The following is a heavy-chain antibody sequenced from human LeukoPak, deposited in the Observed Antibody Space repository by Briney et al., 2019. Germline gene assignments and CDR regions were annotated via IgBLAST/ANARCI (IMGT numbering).Heavy chain of an antibody. J-gene: IGHJ4*02. Sequence: GGSLRLSCAASGFTFSNAWMSWVRQAPGKGLEWVGCIKSKTAGGTTDYAAPVKGRFTISRDDSKNTLYLQMNSLKTEDTAVYYCTTSLLYDILTGYYFIRRDYWGQGTLVTVSS. CDR3: TTSLLYDILTGYYFIRRDY. CDR2: IKSKTAGGTT. CDR1: GFTFSNAW. V-gene: IGHV3-15*01. D-gene: IGHD3-9*01.